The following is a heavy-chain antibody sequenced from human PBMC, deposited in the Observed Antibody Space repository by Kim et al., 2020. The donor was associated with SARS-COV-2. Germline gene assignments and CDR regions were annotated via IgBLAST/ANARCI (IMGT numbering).Heavy chain of an antibody. D-gene: IGHD6-13*01. CDR3: TRGYRSGSNQ. J-gene: IGHJ1*01. V-gene: IGHV3-74*01. Sequence: GGSLRLSCTTSGFTFTDYSIHWVRQAPGKGLEWVSNVDNDGSTLYSAASEDRRSTISNDTTNNPLHLLINSMSLEDTAEYYCTRGYRSGSNQWGQGTLAT. CDR2: VDNDGSTL. CDR1: GFTFTDYS.